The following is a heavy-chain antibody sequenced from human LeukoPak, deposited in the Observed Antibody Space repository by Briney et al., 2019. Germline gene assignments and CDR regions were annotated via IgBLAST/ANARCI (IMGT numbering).Heavy chain of an antibody. Sequence: ASVKVSCKASGGTFSSYAISWVRQAPGQGLEWMGRIIPIFGTANYAQKFQGRVTITTDESTSTAYMGLSSLRSEDTAVYYCARAADSSSWTHFDYWGQGTLVTVSS. CDR2: IIPIFGTA. D-gene: IGHD6-13*01. CDR1: GGTFSSYA. CDR3: ARAADSSSWTHFDY. V-gene: IGHV1-69*05. J-gene: IGHJ4*02.